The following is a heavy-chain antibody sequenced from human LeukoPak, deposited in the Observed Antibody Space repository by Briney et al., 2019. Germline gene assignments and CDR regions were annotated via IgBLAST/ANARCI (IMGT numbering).Heavy chain of an antibody. CDR1: GFTFSSYA. J-gene: IGHJ5*02. V-gene: IGHV3-23*01. Sequence: PGGSLRLSRAASGFTFSSYAMSWVRQAPGKGLEWVSAISGSGGSTYYADSVKGRFTISRDNSKNTLYLQMNSLRAEDTAVYYCAKVRGPSSTVTGGRFDPWGQGTLVTVSS. D-gene: IGHD4-17*01. CDR2: ISGSGGST. CDR3: AKVRGPSSTVTGGRFDP.